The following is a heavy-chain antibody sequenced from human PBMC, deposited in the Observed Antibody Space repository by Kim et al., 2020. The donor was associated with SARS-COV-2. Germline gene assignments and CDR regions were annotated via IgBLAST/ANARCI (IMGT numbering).Heavy chain of an antibody. CDR1: GFTFSSYA. V-gene: IGHV3-30*04. D-gene: IGHD3-9*01. J-gene: IGHJ4*02. CDR3: ARVNPRDYDILTGFPPGVDY. CDR2: ISYDGSNK. Sequence: GGSLRLSCAASGFTFSSYAMHWVRQAPGKGLEWVAVISYDGSNKYYADSVKGRFTISRDNSKNTLYLQMNSLRAEDTAVYYCARVNPRDYDILTGFPPGVDYWGQGTLVTVSS.